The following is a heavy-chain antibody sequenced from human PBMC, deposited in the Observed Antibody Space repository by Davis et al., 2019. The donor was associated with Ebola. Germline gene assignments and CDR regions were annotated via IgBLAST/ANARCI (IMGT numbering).Heavy chain of an antibody. CDR1: GFTFSSYE. V-gene: IGHV3-13*01. Sequence: GESLKISCAASGFTFSSYEIHWVRQATGEGLQWVSAIGSAGDTYYSGSVKGRFIISRENAKNSLYLQMNSLRAGDTAVYYCAREARGGGTQAFDIWGQGTMVTVSS. CDR2: IGSAGDT. D-gene: IGHD3-16*01. CDR3: AREARGGGTQAFDI. J-gene: IGHJ3*02.